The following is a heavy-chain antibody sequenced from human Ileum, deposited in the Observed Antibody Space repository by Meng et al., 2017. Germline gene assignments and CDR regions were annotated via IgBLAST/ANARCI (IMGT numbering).Heavy chain of an antibody. J-gene: IGHJ4*02. Sequence: HVQWEVSGPGLVKPSETLSLTCSVSGASVSANSYWSWVRQPPGKGLAWIGQIDQSGNSYYSPSLKSRVTMSIDKSKNQFSLRLTSVTAADTAVYYCARHGGYYQDFWGQGTLVTVSS. CDR2: IDQSGNS. V-gene: IGHV4-4*02. D-gene: IGHD4/OR15-4a*01. CDR3: ARHGGYYQDF. CDR1: GASVSANSY.